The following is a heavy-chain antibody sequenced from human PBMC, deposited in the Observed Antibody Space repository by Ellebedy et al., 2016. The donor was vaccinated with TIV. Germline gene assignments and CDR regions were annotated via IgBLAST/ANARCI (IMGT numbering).Heavy chain of an antibody. Sequence: GESLKISCAASGFTFGGHSMTWVRQAPGKGLEWISAVSSSCSAIFYADSVKGRFSISRDNARNSLYLQMNTLRDEDTAVYYCTRARVYSNGWYYPDFWGQGTLVAVSS. J-gene: IGHJ4*02. CDR1: GFTFGGHS. D-gene: IGHD6-19*01. CDR3: TRARVYSNGWYYPDF. CDR2: VSSSCSAI. V-gene: IGHV3-48*02.